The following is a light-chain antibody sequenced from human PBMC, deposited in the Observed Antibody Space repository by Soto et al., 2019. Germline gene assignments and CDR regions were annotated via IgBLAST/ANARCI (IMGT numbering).Light chain of an antibody. Sequence: AIRMTQSPSSLSASIGYRVTITCRASQGISSYLAWYQQKPGKAPKLLIYAASTLQSGVPSRFSGSGSGTDFTLTISCLQSEDFATYYCQQYYSYPLTFGQGTRLEIK. V-gene: IGKV1-8*01. CDR3: QQYYSYPLT. J-gene: IGKJ5*01. CDR1: QGISSY. CDR2: AAS.